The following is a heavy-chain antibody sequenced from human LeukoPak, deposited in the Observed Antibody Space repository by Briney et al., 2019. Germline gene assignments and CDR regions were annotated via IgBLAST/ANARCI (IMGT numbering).Heavy chain of an antibody. Sequence: PGGSLRLSCAASGFTFSSYAMSWVRQAPGKGLEWVSAISGSGDSTYYADSVKGRFTISRDNSKNTLYLQMNSLRAEDTAVYYCAKNYYDSSGYYYFDYWGQGTLVTVSS. CDR2: ISGSGDST. V-gene: IGHV3-23*01. J-gene: IGHJ4*02. CDR3: AKNYYDSSGYYYFDY. D-gene: IGHD3-22*01. CDR1: GFTFSSYA.